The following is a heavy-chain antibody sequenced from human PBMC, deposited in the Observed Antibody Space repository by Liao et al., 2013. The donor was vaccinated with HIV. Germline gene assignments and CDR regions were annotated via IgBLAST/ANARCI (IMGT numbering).Heavy chain of an antibody. CDR1: GGSINSFY. CDR2: MHYSGRT. CDR3: TRGGVAYFFDY. J-gene: IGHJ4*02. D-gene: IGHD5-12*01. Sequence: QVQLQESGPGLVKPSETLSLTCTVSGGSINSFYWSWIRQTPGKGLEWIGYMHYSGRTNYNPSLRSRVTISVDKSKSHFSLRLRSVTAADTAVYYCTRGGVAYFFDYWGQGTLVTVSS. V-gene: IGHV4-59*01.